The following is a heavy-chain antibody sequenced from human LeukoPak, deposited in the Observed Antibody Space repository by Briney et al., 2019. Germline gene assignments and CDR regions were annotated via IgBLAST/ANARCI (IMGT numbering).Heavy chain of an antibody. J-gene: IGHJ4*02. CDR2: INQDGSEK. CDR3: AKGASIAARPLDY. Sequence: SGGSLRLSCAASGFTFNNYWMNWVRQAPGKGLEWVASINQDGSEKYYVDSVKGRFTISRDNAKNSLYLQMNSLRAEDTAVYYCAKGASIAARPLDYWGQGTLVTVSS. V-gene: IGHV3-7*01. D-gene: IGHD6-6*01. CDR1: GFTFNNYW.